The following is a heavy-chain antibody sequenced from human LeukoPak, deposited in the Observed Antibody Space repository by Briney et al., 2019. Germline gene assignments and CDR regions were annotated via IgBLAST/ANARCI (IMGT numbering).Heavy chain of an antibody. CDR3: ARGYYGSGSYYYLFDY. Sequence: PSETLSLTCTVSGGSISSYYWSWMRQPPGKGLEWIGYIYYSGSTNYNPSLKSRVTISVGTSKNQFSLKLSSVTAADTAVYYCARGYYGSGSYYYLFDYWGQGTLVTVSS. CDR2: IYYSGST. J-gene: IGHJ4*02. CDR1: GGSISSYY. V-gene: IGHV4-59*01. D-gene: IGHD3-10*01.